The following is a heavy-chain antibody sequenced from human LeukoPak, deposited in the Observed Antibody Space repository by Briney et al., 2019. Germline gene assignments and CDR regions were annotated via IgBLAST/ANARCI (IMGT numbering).Heavy chain of an antibody. Sequence: SVKVSCKASGGTFSSYAISWVLQAPGQGLEWMGGIIPIFGTANYAQKFQGRVTITTDESTSTAYMELSSLRSEDTAVYYCARGSTTRASYYYYYMDVWGKGTTVTVSS. CDR1: GGTFSSYA. CDR2: IIPIFGTA. V-gene: IGHV1-69*05. CDR3: ARGSTTRASYYYYYMDV. J-gene: IGHJ6*03. D-gene: IGHD1-26*01.